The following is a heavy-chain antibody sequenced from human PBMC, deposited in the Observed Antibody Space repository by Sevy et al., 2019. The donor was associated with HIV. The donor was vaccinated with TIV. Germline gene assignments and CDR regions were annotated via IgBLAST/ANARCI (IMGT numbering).Heavy chain of an antibody. CDR2: IKGDGSEK. V-gene: IGHV3-7*03. Sequence: GGSLRLSCAASGFTFSHYWMTWVRQAPGKGPEWVANIKGDGSEKYYVDSVRGRFTISRDNAKKSLYLQMNSLRGEDTALYYCARDCNSATCRCGLDVWGQGTTVTVS. CDR1: GFTFSHYW. CDR3: ARDCNSATCRCGLDV. J-gene: IGHJ6*02. D-gene: IGHD1-26*01.